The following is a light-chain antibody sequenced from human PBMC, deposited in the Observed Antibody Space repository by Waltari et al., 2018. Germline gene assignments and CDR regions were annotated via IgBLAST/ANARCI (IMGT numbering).Light chain of an antibody. Sequence: SYVLSQAPSVSVAPGETATITCGGNDIGSESVHWYQQRAGQAPVLVVYVDDDRPPGTSARFSGSSSADTATLTISWVEAGDESDYYCQVWDRRGGHYAFGPGTRVTVL. V-gene: IGLV3-21*02. CDR2: VDD. CDR1: DIGSES. CDR3: QVWDRRGGHYA. J-gene: IGLJ1*01.